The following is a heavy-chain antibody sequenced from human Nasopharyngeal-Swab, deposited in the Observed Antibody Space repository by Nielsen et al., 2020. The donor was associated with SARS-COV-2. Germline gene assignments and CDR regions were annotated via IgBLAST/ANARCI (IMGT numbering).Heavy chain of an antibody. J-gene: IGHJ6*03. V-gene: IGHV1-8*01. Sequence: ASVKVSCKASGYIFTSYDINWVRQATGQGLEWMGWMNPNSGNTGYAQKFQGRVTMTRNTSISIAYMELSSLRSEDTAVYYCARGFIVATIFHYYYYMDVWGKGTTVTVSS. CDR1: GYIFTSYD. CDR3: ARGFIVATIFHYYYYMDV. D-gene: IGHD5-12*01. CDR2: MNPNSGNT.